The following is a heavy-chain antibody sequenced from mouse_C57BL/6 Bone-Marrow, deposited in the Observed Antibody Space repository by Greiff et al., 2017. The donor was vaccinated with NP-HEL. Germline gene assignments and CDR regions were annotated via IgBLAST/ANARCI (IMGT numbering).Heavy chain of an antibody. CDR3: ARKKEFTPYWYFDV. Sequence: QVQLQQPGTELVKPGASVKLTCKASGYTFTSYWMHWVKQRPGQGLEWIGNINPSNGGTNYNEKFKSKATLTVDKSSSTAYMHLSSLTSEDSAVYYCARKKEFTPYWYFDVWGTGTTVTVSS. J-gene: IGHJ1*03. D-gene: IGHD1-1*01. V-gene: IGHV1-53*01. CDR1: GYTFTSYW. CDR2: INPSNGGT.